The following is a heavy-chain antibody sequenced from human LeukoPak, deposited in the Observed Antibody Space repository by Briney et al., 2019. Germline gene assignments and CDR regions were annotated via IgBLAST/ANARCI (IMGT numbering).Heavy chain of an antibody. CDR2: IKQDGREK. Sequence: GGSLRLSCAAAGFTFSSYWMSWVRQAPGKGLEWVANIKQDGREKYYVDSVKGRFNISRDNAKNSLFLQMNSLRAEDTAVYYCAREVTMLRGVIYFDFWGPGTLVTVSS. D-gene: IGHD3-10*01. V-gene: IGHV3-7*01. CDR1: GFTFSSYW. CDR3: AREVTMLRGVIYFDF. J-gene: IGHJ4*02.